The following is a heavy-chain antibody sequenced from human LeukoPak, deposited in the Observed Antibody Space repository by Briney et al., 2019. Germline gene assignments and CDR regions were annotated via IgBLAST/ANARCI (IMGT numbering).Heavy chain of an antibody. CDR1: GGSISSSSYD. V-gene: IGHV4-39*01. Sequence: SQTLSPTCTVSGGSISSSSYDWGWTRQPPGKGLEWIGSIYYSGSTYYNPSLKSRFTISVDTSKNTFSLKLSSVPAADTAVYYCARQSWSRYSYYYYYMDVWGKETTVTVSS. J-gene: IGHJ6*03. CDR3: ARQSWSRYSYYYYYMDV. CDR2: IYYSGST.